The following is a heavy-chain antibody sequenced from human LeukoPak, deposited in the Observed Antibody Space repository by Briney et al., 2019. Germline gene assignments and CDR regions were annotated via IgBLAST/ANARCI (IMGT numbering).Heavy chain of an antibody. J-gene: IGHJ6*02. CDR3: ARVGPYDFWSGYAYGMDV. Sequence: GGSLRLSCAASGFTFSSYSMNWVRQAPRKGLEWVSSISSSSSYIYYADSVKGRFTVSRDNAKNSMYLQMNSLRAEDTAVYYCARVGPYDFWSGYAYGMDVCGQVTTVTVSS. CDR1: GFTFSSYS. CDR2: ISSSSSYI. D-gene: IGHD3-3*01. V-gene: IGHV3-21*01.